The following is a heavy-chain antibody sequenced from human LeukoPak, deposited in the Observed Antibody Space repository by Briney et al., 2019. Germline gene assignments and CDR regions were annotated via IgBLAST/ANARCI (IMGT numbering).Heavy chain of an antibody. J-gene: IGHJ5*02. V-gene: IGHV3-15*01. CDR2: IKSKTDGGTT. Sequence: GGSLRLSCAASGFTFSNAWMSWVRQAPGKGLEWVGRIKSKTDGGTTDYAAPVKGRFTISRDDSKNTLYLQMNSLKTEDTAVYYCTTVQRSGGAGWFDPWGQGTLVTVSS. D-gene: IGHD2-15*01. CDR3: TTVQRSGGAGWFDP. CDR1: GFTFSNAW.